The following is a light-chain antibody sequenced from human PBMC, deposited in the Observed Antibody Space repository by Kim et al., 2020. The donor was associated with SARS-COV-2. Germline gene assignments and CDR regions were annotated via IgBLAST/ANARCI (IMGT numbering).Light chain of an antibody. Sequence: LSPGARATPACRASPIVRTIVWYQQKPTQPPRLLIYGASNRATGIPDRFSGSGSGTDFTLTISRLAPADFAVYYCQQYGRSPSINFGQGTRLEIK. V-gene: IGKV3-20*01. J-gene: IGKJ5*01. CDR1: PIVRT. CDR3: QQYGRSPSIN. CDR2: GAS.